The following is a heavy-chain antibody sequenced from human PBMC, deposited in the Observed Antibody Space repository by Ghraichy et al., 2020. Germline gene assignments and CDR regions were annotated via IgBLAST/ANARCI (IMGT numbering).Heavy chain of an antibody. CDR1: GFSVSTYA. Sequence: GGSLRLPCAASGFSVSTYAMHWVRQAPGKGLEWVAGVSHTGDNTYYADSVKGRFTISRDNPKNTLYLQMNSLRAGDTAVYYCAKDLTYYDNVWESHRLGSFHYWGQGTLVTVSS. CDR3: AKDLTYYDNVWESHRLGSFHY. V-gene: IGHV3-23*01. D-gene: IGHD3-16*01. J-gene: IGHJ4*02. CDR2: VSHTGDNT.